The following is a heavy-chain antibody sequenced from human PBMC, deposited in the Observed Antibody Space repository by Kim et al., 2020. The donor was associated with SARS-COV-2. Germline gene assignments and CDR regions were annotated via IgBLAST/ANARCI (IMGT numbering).Heavy chain of an antibody. CDR3: AISTYPFTPYVLLWFGEPSLEV. V-gene: IGHV1-18*01. J-gene: IGHJ4*02. D-gene: IGHD3-10*01. CDR1: GYTFTSYG. Sequence: ASVKVSCKASGYTFTSYGISWVRQAPGQGLEWMGWISAYNGNTNYAQKLQGRVTMTTDTSTSTAYMELRSLRSDDTAVYYCAISTYPFTPYVLLWFGEPSLEVWGQGTLVTVSS. CDR2: ISAYNGNT.